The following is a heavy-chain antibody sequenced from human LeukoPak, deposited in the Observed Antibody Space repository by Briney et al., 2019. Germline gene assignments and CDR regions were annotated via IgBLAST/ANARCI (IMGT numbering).Heavy chain of an antibody. V-gene: IGHV3-23*01. CDR2: ISGSGGST. CDR3: AKGHGYSYGAFPSGFDY. Sequence: GGSLRLSCAASGFTFSSYAMSWVRQAPGKGLEWVSAISGSGGSTYYADSVKGRFTISRDNSKNTLYLQMNSLRAEDTAVYYCAKGHGYSYGAFPSGFDYWGQGTLVTVSS. J-gene: IGHJ4*02. D-gene: IGHD5-18*01. CDR1: GFTFSSYA.